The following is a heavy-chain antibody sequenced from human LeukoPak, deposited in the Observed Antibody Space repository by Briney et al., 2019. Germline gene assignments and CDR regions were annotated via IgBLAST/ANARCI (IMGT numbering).Heavy chain of an antibody. CDR1: GGAFSSYA. V-gene: IGHV1-69*05. D-gene: IGHD3-3*01. CDR2: IIPIFGTA. CDR3: ATDKTFGVAYFDY. Sequence: SVKVSCKASGGAFSSYAISWMRQAPGQGLEWMGGIIPIFGTANYAQKFQGRVTITTDESTSTAYMELSSLRSGDTAVYYCATDKTFGVAYFDYWGQGTLVTVSS. J-gene: IGHJ4*02.